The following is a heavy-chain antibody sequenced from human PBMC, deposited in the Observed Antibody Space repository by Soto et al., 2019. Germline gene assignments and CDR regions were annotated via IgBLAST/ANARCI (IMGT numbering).Heavy chain of an antibody. CDR2: IIPIFGTA. CDR3: ARDKAYCGGDCPGAFDI. J-gene: IGHJ3*02. Sequence: SVKVSCKASGGTFSSYAISWVRQAPGQGLEWMGGIIPIFGTANYAQKFQGRVTITADESTSTAYMELSSLRSEDTAVYYCARDKAYCGGDCPGAFDIWGKGTMVTVS. D-gene: IGHD2-21*02. CDR1: GGTFSSYA. V-gene: IGHV1-69*13.